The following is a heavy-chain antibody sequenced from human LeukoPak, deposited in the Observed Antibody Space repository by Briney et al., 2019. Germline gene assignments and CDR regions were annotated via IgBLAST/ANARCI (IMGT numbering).Heavy chain of an antibody. D-gene: IGHD3-16*01. Sequence: SGTLSRTRAVSGDSISSSNCWSWVRQPPGKGLEWIWEIYHSVSTNYNPSLKTRVTISVDNSKNQFSLKLTSVTAADPAVYYCARGSFYVWQVWGQGTLVTVSS. CDR1: GDSISSSNC. V-gene: IGHV4-4*02. J-gene: IGHJ4*02. CDR3: ARGSFYVWQV. CDR2: IYHSVST.